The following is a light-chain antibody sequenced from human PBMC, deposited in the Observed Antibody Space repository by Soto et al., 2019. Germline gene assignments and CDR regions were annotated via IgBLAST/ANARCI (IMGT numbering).Light chain of an antibody. V-gene: IGKV3-20*01. J-gene: IGKJ1*01. CDR2: GAS. Sequence: TLSLSPGAGATLSCRASQSVSTNFFAWYQQKPGQAPRLLIYGASTRATGIPDRFSGSGSGTDFTLTISRLEPEDFAVYYCQQYGRTSWTFGQGTKVDIK. CDR3: QQYGRTSWT. CDR1: QSVSTNF.